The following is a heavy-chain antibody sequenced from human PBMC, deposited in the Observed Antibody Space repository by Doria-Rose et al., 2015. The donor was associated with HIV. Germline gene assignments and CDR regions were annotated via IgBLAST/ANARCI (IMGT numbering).Heavy chain of an antibody. V-gene: IGHV4-34*01. J-gene: IGHJ5*02. CDR2: IDHSGST. Sequence: KPSETLSLTCAVYGGSFSGYYWSWIRQPPGKGLEWIGDIDHSGSTRDNPSLKSRVTISVDTSKNQFSLNLTSVTAADTAIYYCARGRGYNYAYSPWGQGTLVTVSS. CDR1: GGSFSGYY. CDR3: ARGRGYNYAYSP. D-gene: IGHD5-18*01.